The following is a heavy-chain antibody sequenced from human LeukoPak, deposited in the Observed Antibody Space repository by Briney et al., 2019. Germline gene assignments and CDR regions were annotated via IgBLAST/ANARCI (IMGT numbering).Heavy chain of an antibody. CDR1: GGTFSSYA. CDR2: IIPIFGTA. J-gene: IGHJ4*02. CDR3: ARTTELRHMKYFDY. Sequence: GASVKVSCKASGGTFSSYAISWVRQAPGQGLEWMGGIIPIFGTANYAQKFQGRVTITADKSTSTAYMELSSLRSEDTAVYYCARTTELRHMKYFDYWGQGTLVTVSS. D-gene: IGHD1-26*01. V-gene: IGHV1-69*06.